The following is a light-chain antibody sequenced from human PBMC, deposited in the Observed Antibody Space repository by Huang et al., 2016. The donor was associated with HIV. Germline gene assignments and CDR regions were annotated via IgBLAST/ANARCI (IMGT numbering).Light chain of an antibody. CDR2: GSS. Sequence: EIVMTQSPATLSVSPGERVTLSCRANRSVSTNLAWHQQRPGQAPRLLIYGSSTRAPGIPALFSGSGSGTDFSLTISSLQSEDFALYYCHQYNNWLLSFGGGTRVDI. V-gene: IGKV3-15*01. CDR3: HQYNNWLLS. J-gene: IGKJ4*01. CDR1: RSVSTN.